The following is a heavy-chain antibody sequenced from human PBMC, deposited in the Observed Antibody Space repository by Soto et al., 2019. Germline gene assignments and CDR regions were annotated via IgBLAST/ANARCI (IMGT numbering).Heavy chain of an antibody. J-gene: IGHJ5*01. CDR3: ASRDPGTGIDS. V-gene: IGHV4-4*02. CDR2: SYRTGST. CDR1: PGSFSSNNW. D-gene: IGHD1-1*01. Sequence: QVQLQESGPGLVKPSETLSLTCGVSPGSFSSNNWWTWVRQPPGQGLEWIGESYRTGSTNYNTSLKSLLTISRNKSENQFPLRLPSLTAADTAMDFCASRDPGTGIDSWGQGTLVTVSS.